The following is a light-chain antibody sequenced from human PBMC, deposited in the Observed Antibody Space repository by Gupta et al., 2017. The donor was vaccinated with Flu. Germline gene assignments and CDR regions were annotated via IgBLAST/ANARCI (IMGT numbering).Light chain of an antibody. J-gene: IGKJ4*01. CDR1: QTISRY. CDR3: QQRGNWPLT. V-gene: IGKV3-11*01. Sequence: PATLSWSPGERATLSCRASQTISRYLAWYQQKPGHAPSLRIYDASNRATGSPARFSGRGSGTDFTLTINSLESEDCAVYYCQQRGNWPLTFGGGTKVEIK. CDR2: DAS.